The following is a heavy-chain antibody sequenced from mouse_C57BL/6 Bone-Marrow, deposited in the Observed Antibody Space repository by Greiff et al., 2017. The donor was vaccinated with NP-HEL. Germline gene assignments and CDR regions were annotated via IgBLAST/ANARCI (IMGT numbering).Heavy chain of an antibody. D-gene: IGHD2-5*01. CDR2: IYPGSGST. V-gene: IGHV1-55*01. Sequence: VQLQQPGAELVKPGASVKMSCKASGYTFTSYWITWVKQRPGQGLEWIGDIYPGSGSTNYNEKFKSKATLTVDTSSSTAYMQLSSLTSEDSAVYYCARRGLVRRHGYFDVWGTGTTVTVSS. CDR1: GYTFTSYW. CDR3: ARRGLVRRHGYFDV. J-gene: IGHJ1*03.